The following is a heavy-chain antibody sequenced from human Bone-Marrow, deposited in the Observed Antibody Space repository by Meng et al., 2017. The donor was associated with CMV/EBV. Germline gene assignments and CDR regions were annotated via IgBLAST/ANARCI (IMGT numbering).Heavy chain of an antibody. D-gene: IGHD3-16*01. J-gene: IGHJ4*02. CDR2: INHSGST. V-gene: IGHV4-34*01. CDR1: GGSLSDHY. Sequence: SETLSLTCDVHGGSLSDHYWNWIRQSPGKGLEWIGEINHSGSTNYNPSLKSRVTISVDTSKKQISQKLSSVTAADTAVYYCARGRGLGDYWGQGTLVTVSS. CDR3: ARGRGLGDY.